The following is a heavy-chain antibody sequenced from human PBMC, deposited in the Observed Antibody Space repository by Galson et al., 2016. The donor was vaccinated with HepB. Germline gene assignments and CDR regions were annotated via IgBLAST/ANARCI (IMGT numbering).Heavy chain of an antibody. CDR1: GFTFSSYA. V-gene: IGHV3-30*04. J-gene: IGHJ4*02. CDR2: ISYDGRNK. CDR3: ARDRGGGSGSYYNDYYFDY. D-gene: IGHD3-10*01. Sequence: SLRLSCAASGFTFSSYAMHWVRQAPGKGLEWVAVISYDGRNKYYTDSVKGRFTISRDNSKNTLYQQMNSLRAEDTAVYYCARDRGGGSGSYYNDYYFDYWGQGTLVTVSS.